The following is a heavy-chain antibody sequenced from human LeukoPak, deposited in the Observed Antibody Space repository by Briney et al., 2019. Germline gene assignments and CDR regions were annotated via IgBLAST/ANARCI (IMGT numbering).Heavy chain of an antibody. D-gene: IGHD3-22*01. Sequence: SETLSLTCTVSGGSISSYYWGWIRQPPGKGLEWIGSIYYSGSTYYNPSLKSRVTISVDTSKNQFSLKLSSVTAADTAVYYCARTKPMIVVLRGEFDYWGQGTLVTVSS. J-gene: IGHJ4*02. CDR1: GGSISSYY. CDR2: IYYSGST. CDR3: ARTKPMIVVLRGEFDY. V-gene: IGHV4-39*01.